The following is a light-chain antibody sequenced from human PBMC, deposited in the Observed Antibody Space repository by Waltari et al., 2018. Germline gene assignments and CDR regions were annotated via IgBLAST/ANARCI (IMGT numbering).Light chain of an antibody. CDR1: QGISSY. Sequence: IQLTQSPSSLSASVGDRVTITCRASQGISSYLAWYQQKPGKAPKLLIYAGSTLLNGVPSRFSGGGFGTDFTLTISSLQPEDFATYYCQQVNSYPFTFGPWTTVDIK. V-gene: IGKV1-9*01. CDR2: AGS. J-gene: IGKJ3*01. CDR3: QQVNSYPFT.